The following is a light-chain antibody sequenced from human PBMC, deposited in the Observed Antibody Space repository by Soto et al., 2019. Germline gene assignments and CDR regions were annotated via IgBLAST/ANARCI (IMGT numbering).Light chain of an antibody. CDR2: EVS. CDR1: SSDVGSYNL. J-gene: IGLJ2*01. V-gene: IGLV2-23*02. Sequence: QSALTQPASVSGSPGQSITISCTGTSSDVGSYNLVSWYQQHPGKAPKLMIYEVSKRPSGVSNRFSGSKSGNTASLTISGLQGEDEADYYCCSYAGSGVVFGGGTKVTVL. CDR3: CSYAGSGVV.